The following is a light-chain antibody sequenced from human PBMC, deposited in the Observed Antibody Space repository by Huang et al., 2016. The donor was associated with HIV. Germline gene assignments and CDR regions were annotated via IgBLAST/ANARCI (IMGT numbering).Light chain of an antibody. J-gene: IGKJ5*01. CDR2: CAS. CDR3: QQYNNWPPIT. Sequence: EIVMTQSPATLSVSPGERTTLSCRASQSVSSNLAWYQQKPGQAPRRLISCASTRATGIPARFSGSGSGTEFTLTISSLQSEDFAVYYCQQYNNWPPITFGQGTRLEIK. CDR1: QSVSSN. V-gene: IGKV3-15*01.